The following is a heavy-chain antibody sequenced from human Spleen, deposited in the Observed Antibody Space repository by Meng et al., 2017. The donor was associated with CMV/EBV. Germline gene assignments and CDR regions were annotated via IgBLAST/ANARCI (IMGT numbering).Heavy chain of an antibody. CDR3: ATVVALTTVTTRDYVAPYNWFDP. CDR2: IGAYNGDT. CDR1: GYTFSNYG. J-gene: IGHJ5*02. Sequence: ASVKVSCKASGYTFSNYGISWVRQAPGQGLEWMGWIGAYNGDTNYAQKYQGRVTMTTDTSTSTAYMELRSLRSEDTAVYYCATVVALTTVTTRDYVAPYNWFDPWGQGTLVTVSS. V-gene: IGHV1-18*01. D-gene: IGHD4-11*01.